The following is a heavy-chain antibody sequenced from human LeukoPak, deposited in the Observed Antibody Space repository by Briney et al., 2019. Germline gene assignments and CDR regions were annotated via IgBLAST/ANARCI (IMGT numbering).Heavy chain of an antibody. Sequence: ASVKVSCKASGYTFTSYGISWVRQAPGQGLERMGWISAYNGNTNYAQKLQGRVTMTTDTSTSTAYMELRSLRSDDTAVYYCARASDILTGYSSFDYWGQGTLVTVSS. CDR1: GYTFTSYG. V-gene: IGHV1-18*04. J-gene: IGHJ4*02. CDR3: ARASDILTGYSSFDY. CDR2: ISAYNGNT. D-gene: IGHD3-9*01.